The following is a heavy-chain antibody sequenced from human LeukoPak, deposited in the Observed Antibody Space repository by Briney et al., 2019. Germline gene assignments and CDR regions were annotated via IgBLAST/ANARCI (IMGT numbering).Heavy chain of an antibody. J-gene: IGHJ4*02. D-gene: IGHD2-2*01. Sequence: SETLSLTCAVYGGSFSGYYWSWIRQPPGKGLEWVGEINHSGSTNYNPSLKSRVTISVDTSKNQFSLKLSSVTAADTAVYYCARASPGYCSSTSCYWVRGVISTSNDYWGQGTLVTVSS. CDR2: INHSGST. CDR3: ARASPGYCSSTSCYWVRGVISTSNDY. CDR1: GGSFSGYY. V-gene: IGHV4-34*01.